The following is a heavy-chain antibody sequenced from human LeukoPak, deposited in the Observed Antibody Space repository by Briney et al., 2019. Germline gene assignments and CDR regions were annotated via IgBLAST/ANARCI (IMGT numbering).Heavy chain of an antibody. CDR1: GFTFSSYE. CDR2: ISSSGSTI. J-gene: IGHJ3*02. CDR3: ARLNSSHAFDI. Sequence: GGSLRLSCAASGFTFSSYEMNWVRQAPGKGLEWVSYISSSGSTIYYADSVKGRFTISRDNAKNSLYLQMNSLRAEDTAVYYCARLNSSHAFDIWGQGTMVTVSS. V-gene: IGHV3-48*03. D-gene: IGHD6-6*01.